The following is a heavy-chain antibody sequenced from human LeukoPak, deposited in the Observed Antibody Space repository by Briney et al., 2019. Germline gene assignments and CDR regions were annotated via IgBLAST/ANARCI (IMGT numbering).Heavy chain of an antibody. CDR2: ISGSGGST. Sequence: GGSLRLSCAASGFTFSSYAMSWVRQAPGKGLEWVSAISGSGGSTYYADSVKGRFTISRDNSKNTLYLQMNSLRAEDTAVYYCAKLTYGSGTYGAFDYWGQGTLVTVSS. D-gene: IGHD3-10*01. CDR1: GFTFSSYA. J-gene: IGHJ4*02. CDR3: AKLTYGSGTYGAFDY. V-gene: IGHV3-23*01.